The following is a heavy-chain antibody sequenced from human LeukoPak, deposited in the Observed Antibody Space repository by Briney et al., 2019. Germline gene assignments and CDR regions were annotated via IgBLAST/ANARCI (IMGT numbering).Heavy chain of an antibody. J-gene: IGHJ4*02. CDR3: ASSYSSSWYYFDY. CDR1: GGSISSYY. Sequence: SETLSLTCTVSGGSISSYYWSWIRQPPGKGLEWIGYIYYSGSTNYNPSLKSRVAISVDTSKNQFSLKLSSVTAADTAVYYCASSYSSSWYYFDYWGQGTLVTVSS. V-gene: IGHV4-59*01. D-gene: IGHD6-13*01. CDR2: IYYSGST.